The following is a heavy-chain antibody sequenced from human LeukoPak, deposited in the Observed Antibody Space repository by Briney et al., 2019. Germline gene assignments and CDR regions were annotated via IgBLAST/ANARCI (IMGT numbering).Heavy chain of an antibody. CDR2: INHSGST. CDR1: GGSFSGYY. CDR3: ARPRRYYYGSGSYGNWFDP. V-gene: IGHV4-34*01. Sequence: SETLSLTCAVYGGSFSGYYWSWIRQPPGKGLEWIGEINHSGSTNYNPSLKSRVTISVDTSKNQFSLKLSSVTAADTAVYYCARPRRYYYGSGSYGNWFDPWGQGTLVTVSS. J-gene: IGHJ5*02. D-gene: IGHD3-10*01.